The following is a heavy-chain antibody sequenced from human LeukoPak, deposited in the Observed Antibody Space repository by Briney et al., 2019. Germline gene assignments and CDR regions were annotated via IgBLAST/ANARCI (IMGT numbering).Heavy chain of an antibody. CDR3: ARASYSYDINGWVPFDY. V-gene: IGHV4-61*02. J-gene: IGHJ4*02. D-gene: IGHD3-22*01. CDR1: GGSINSGSYY. CDR2: IYTSGST. Sequence: SQTLSLTCTVSGGSINSGSYYYHWIRQPAGKGLEWIGRIYTSGSTNYNPSLKSRVTISGDTSKNQFSLRLSSVTAADTAVYYCARASYSYDINGWVPFDYWGQGTLVTVSS.